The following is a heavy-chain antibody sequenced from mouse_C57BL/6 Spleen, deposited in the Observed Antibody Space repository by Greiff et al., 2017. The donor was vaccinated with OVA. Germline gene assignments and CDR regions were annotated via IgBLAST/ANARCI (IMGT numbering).Heavy chain of an antibody. CDR2: IDPSDSYT. CDR3: ARGGTKGSWFAD. Sequence: QVQLQHPGAELVRPGTSVKLSCKASGYTFTSYWMHWVKQRPGQGLEWIGVIDPSDSYTNYNQKFKGKATLTVDTSSSTAYMQLSSLTSEDSAVYYCARGGTKGSWFADWGQGTLVTVSA. CDR1: GYTFTSYW. V-gene: IGHV1-59*01. D-gene: IGHD3-3*01. J-gene: IGHJ3*01.